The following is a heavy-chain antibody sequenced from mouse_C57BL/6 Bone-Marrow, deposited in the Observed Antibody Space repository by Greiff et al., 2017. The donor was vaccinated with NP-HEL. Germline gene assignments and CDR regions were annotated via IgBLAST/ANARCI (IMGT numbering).Heavy chain of an antibody. V-gene: IGHV1-55*01. D-gene: IGHD1-1*01. CDR3: ARRDYGSWGYFDV. CDR2: IYPGSGST. Sequence: QVQLKQPGAELVKPGASVKMSCKASGYTFTSYWITWVKQRPGQGLEWIGDIYPGSGSTNYNEKFKSKATLTVDTSSSTAYMQLSSLTSEDSAVYYCARRDYGSWGYFDVWGTGTTVTVSS. CDR1: GYTFTSYW. J-gene: IGHJ1*03.